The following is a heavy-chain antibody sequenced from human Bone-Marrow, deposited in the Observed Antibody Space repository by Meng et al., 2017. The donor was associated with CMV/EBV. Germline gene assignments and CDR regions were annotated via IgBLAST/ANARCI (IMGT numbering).Heavy chain of an antibody. CDR2: ISAYNGNT. J-gene: IGHJ5*02. CDR1: GYTFTGYY. Sequence: ASVKVSCKASGYTFTGYYMHWVRQAPGQGLEWMGWISAYNGNTNYAQKLQGRVTMTTDTSTSTAHMELRSLRSDDTAVYYCARDRDDSRADPWGQGTLVTVSS. D-gene: IGHD3-22*01. V-gene: IGHV1-18*04. CDR3: ARDRDDSRADP.